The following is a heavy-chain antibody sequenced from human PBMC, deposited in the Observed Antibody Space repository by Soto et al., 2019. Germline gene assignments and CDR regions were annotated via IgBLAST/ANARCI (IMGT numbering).Heavy chain of an antibody. D-gene: IGHD4-4*01. CDR3: AREKFSNYFDP. Sequence: QVQFVQSGAEVKKPGSSVKVSCKTSGGTFNSYGLSWLRQAPGQGPEWMGQIIPIFGTAKYAQRFQGRLTISADESTSTVYMELSSLRSDDTAMYYCAREKFSNYFDPWGQGTLVTVSS. J-gene: IGHJ5*02. V-gene: IGHV1-69*01. CDR2: IIPIFGTA. CDR1: GGTFNSYG.